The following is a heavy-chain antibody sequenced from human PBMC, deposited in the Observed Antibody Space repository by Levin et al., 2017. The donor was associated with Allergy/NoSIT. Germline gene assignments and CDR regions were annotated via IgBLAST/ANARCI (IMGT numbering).Heavy chain of an antibody. V-gene: IGHV1-2*05. Sequence: PLASVKVSCKASGYTFTAYYVHWVRQAPGQGLEWMGRINPHSGGTNYAERFQGRVTLTRDTSINTVYMDLNRLTSDDTGVYYCVVALGAYGLGNYYSPKWGPGTLVTVSS. CDR2: INPHSGGT. CDR3: VVALGAYGLGNYYSPK. D-gene: IGHD3-10*01. J-gene: IGHJ4*02. CDR1: GYTFTAYY.